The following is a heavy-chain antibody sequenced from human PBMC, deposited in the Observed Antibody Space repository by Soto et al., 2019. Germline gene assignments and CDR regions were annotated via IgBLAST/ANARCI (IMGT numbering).Heavy chain of an antibody. Sequence: QVQLVQSGAEVKKPGASVKDSCKASGYTFTSYDINWVRQATRQGLEWMGWMNPNSGNTGYAQKFQGRVTMTRNTSISTAYMELSCLRSEDTAVYYCARCREWYNWNQHFDYWGQGTLVTVSS. CDR1: GYTFTSYD. CDR2: MNPNSGNT. D-gene: IGHD1-20*01. J-gene: IGHJ4*02. CDR3: ARCREWYNWNQHFDY. V-gene: IGHV1-8*01.